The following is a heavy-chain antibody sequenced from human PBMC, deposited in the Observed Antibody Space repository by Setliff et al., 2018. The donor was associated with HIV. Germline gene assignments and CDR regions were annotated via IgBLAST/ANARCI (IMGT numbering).Heavy chain of an antibody. V-gene: IGHV4-59*01. Sequence: SETLSLTCTVSGGSMSSYYWNWIRQPPGKGLEWIGYIYYSGSTNYNPSLKSRVTISVDTSKNQFSLKLSSVTAADTAVYYCARDLGTRGSGSYGRFDYWGQGTLVTVSS. J-gene: IGHJ4*02. D-gene: IGHD3-10*01. CDR2: IYYSGST. CDR3: ARDLGTRGSGSYGRFDY. CDR1: GGSMSSYY.